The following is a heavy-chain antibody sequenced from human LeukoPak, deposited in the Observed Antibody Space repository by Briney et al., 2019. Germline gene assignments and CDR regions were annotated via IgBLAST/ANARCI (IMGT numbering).Heavy chain of an antibody. CDR1: GFAFGSYA. V-gene: IGHV3-23*01. J-gene: IGHJ4*02. Sequence: GGSLRLSCAASGFAFGSYAMSWVRQAPGKGLEWVSSLSASGANIHYTDSVKGRFAISRDNSKNTLYLQMNSLRAEDTALYYCEKVGDYYDRGGYSGKYYFDPGGRGPLVTVSS. CDR2: LSASGANI. CDR3: EKVGDYYDRGGYSGKYYFDP. D-gene: IGHD3-22*01.